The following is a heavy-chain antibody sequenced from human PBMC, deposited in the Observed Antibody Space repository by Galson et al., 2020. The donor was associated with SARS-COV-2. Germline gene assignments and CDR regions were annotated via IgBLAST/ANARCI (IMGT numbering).Heavy chain of an antibody. CDR2: IYYDVKT. J-gene: IGHJ4*02. V-gene: IGHV3-53*05. CDR1: GFAVSRQY. CDR3: VRDDGTAPYDY. D-gene: IGHD5-18*01. Sequence: GESLKNSCAASGFAVSRQYMSWVRQGPGKGLERVSVIYYDVKTNYADSVRGRFTISRDTSKNTVSLQMNSLRAEDTAMYYCVRDDGTAPYDYWGPGTLVTVSS.